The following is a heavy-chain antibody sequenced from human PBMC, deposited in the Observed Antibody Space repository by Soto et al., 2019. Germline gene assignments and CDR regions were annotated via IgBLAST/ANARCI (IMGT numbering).Heavy chain of an antibody. CDR1: GFTFSSYW. D-gene: IGHD5-18*01. J-gene: IGHJ4*02. Sequence: GGSLRLSCAAPGFTFSSYWMHWVRQAPGKGLVWVSRINPDGSATNYADSVKGRFTISRDNAKNTLYLQMNSLRAEDTAVFYCGRGGSDSPMAPGYWGQGTLVTVS. V-gene: IGHV3-74*01. CDR2: INPDGSAT. CDR3: GRGGSDSPMAPGY.